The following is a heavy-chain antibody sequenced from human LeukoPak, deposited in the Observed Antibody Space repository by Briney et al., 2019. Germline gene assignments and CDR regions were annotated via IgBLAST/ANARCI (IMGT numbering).Heavy chain of an antibody. CDR2: IKQDGSEK. CDR1: GFTFSSYW. J-gene: IGHJ3*02. V-gene: IGHV3-7*03. CDR3: AREGFRPNDAFDI. Sequence: PGGSLRLSCAASGFTFSSYWMSWVRQAPGKELEWVANIKQDGSEKYYVDSVKGRFTISRDNAKNSLYLQMNSLRAEDTAVYYCAREGFRPNDAFDIWGQGTMVTVSS.